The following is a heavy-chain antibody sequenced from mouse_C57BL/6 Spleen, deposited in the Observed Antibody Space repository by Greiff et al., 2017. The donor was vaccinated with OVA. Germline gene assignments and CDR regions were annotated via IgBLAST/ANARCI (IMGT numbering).Heavy chain of an antibody. D-gene: IGHD1-1*01. CDR1: GFTFSSYA. J-gene: IGHJ2*01. CDR2: ISDGGSYT. Sequence: EVKVVESGGGLVKPGGSLKLSCAASGFTFSSYAMSWVRQTPEKRLEWVATISDGGSYTYYPDNVKGRFTISRDNAKNNLYLQMSHLKSEDTAMYYCARDSLNYGSSSYYFDYWGQGTTLTVSS. CDR3: ARDSLNYGSSSYYFDY. V-gene: IGHV5-4*01.